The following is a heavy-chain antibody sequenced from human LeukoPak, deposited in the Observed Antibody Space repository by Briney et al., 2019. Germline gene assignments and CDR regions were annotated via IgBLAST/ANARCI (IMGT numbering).Heavy chain of an antibody. Sequence: GGSLRLSCAASGFTFSSYSMNWVRQAPGKGLEWASSISSSSSYIYYADSVKGRFTISRDNAKNSLYLQMNSLRAEDTAVYYCARVRGSYDDYWGQGTLVTVSS. J-gene: IGHJ4*02. CDR1: GFTFSSYS. V-gene: IGHV3-21*01. D-gene: IGHD1-26*01. CDR3: ARVRGSYDDY. CDR2: ISSSSSYI.